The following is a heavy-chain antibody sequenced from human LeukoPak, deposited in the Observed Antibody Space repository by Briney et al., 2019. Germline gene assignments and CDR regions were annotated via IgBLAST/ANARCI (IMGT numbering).Heavy chain of an antibody. CDR3: TRRGYGY. D-gene: IGHD5-18*01. CDR2: IKEDGSEI. V-gene: IGHV3-7*01. J-gene: IGHJ4*02. CDR1: GFTFSSHW. Sequence: GGSLRLSCAASGFTFSSHWMSWVRQAPGKGLEWVANIKEDGSEIYYVDSGKGRFNISRENAKNSLYLQMNSLRAEDTAVYYCTRRGYGYWGQGTLVTVSS.